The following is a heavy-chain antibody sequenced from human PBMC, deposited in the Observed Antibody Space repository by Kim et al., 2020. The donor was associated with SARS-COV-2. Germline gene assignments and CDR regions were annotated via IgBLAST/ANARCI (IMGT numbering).Heavy chain of an antibody. CDR2: IWYDGSNK. CDR3: AREVFGGQRDYYYGMDV. V-gene: IGHV3-33*01. CDR1: GFTFSSYG. Sequence: GGSLRLSCAASGFTFSSYGMHWVRQAPGKGLEWVAVIWYDGSNKYYADSVKGRFTISRDNSKNTLYLQMNSLRAEDTAVYYCAREVFGGQRDYYYGMDVWGQGTTVTVSS. J-gene: IGHJ6*02. D-gene: IGHD3-10*01.